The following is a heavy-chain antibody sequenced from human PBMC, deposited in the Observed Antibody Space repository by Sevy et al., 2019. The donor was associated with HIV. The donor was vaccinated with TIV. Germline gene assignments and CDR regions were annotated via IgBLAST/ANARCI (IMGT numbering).Heavy chain of an antibody. D-gene: IGHD3-10*01. V-gene: IGHV4-34*01. CDR2: INHSGST. Sequence: SETLSLTCAVYGGSFSGYYWSWIRQPPGKGLEWIGEINHSGSTNYNPSLKSRVTISVDTSKNQFSLKLSSVTAADTAVHYCARGRGRSVRGVTPYYYYGMDVWGQGTTVTVSS. CDR1: GGSFSGYY. CDR3: ARGRGRSVRGVTPYYYYGMDV. J-gene: IGHJ6*02.